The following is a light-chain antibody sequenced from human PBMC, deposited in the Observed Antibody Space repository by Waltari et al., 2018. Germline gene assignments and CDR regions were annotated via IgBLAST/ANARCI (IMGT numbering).Light chain of an antibody. V-gene: IGKV1-12*01. J-gene: IGKJ3*01. CDR1: HDIGNR. CDR2: GTS. Sequence: DIQMTQSPSPVSASVGDRVTITCRASHDIGNRLTWSQQKPGKAPNLLIYGTSSLQTVVPSRFSGSGSGTEVPLTISSLQPEDFGTYYCQQGNSFPITFGPGTKVEIK. CDR3: QQGNSFPIT.